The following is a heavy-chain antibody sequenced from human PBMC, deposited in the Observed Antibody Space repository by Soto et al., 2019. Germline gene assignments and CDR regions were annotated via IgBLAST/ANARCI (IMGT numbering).Heavy chain of an antibody. V-gene: IGHV4-30-4*01. J-gene: IGHJ5*02. CDR2: IYYSGST. CDR1: GGSISSGDYY. D-gene: IGHD3-10*01. Sequence: KPSETLSLTCTVSGGSISSGDYYWSWIRQPPGKGLERIGYIYYSGSTYYNPSLKSRVTISVDTSKNQFSLKLSSVTAADTALYYCARVDRDMVRGVLPNWFDPWGQGTLVTVSS. CDR3: ARVDRDMVRGVLPNWFDP.